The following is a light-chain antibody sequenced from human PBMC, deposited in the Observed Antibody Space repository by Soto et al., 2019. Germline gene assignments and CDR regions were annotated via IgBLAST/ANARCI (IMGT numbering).Light chain of an antibody. CDR2: EVT. CDR1: RNDIGAYNY. Sequence: QSVLTQPASVSGSPGQSITISCTGTRNDIGAYNYVSWYRQHPGRTPKLIIYEVTNRPSGVSDRFSGSKSGHTASLTISGLQAEDEADYYCRSYTKSTTLVFGTGTKVTVL. V-gene: IGLV2-14*01. CDR3: RSYTKSTTLV. J-gene: IGLJ1*01.